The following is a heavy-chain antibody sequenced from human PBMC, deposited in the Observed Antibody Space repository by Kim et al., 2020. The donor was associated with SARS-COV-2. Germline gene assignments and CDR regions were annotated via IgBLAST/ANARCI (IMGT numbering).Heavy chain of an antibody. CDR2: IYSGGST. J-gene: IGHJ4*02. D-gene: IGHD1-26*01. CDR3: GGKVGAVDY. CDR1: GFTFRSND. Sequence: GGSLRLSCAASGFTFRSNDMSWVRQAPGKGLEWVSVIYSGGSTYYEDAVKGRFTISSHNSKNTPYLQMNSRIAEDTAADYCGGKVGAVDYCGEETLVTGS. V-gene: IGHV3-53*04.